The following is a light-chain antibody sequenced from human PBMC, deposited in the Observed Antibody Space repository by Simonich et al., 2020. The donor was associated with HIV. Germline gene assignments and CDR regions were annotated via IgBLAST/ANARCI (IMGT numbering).Light chain of an antibody. CDR2: YAS. J-gene: IGKJ3*01. V-gene: IGKV6-21*02. Sequence: EIVLTQSPDFQSVTPKEKVTITCRASQSIGSSLHEYQQKPGQSPKLRIKYASQSISGVPSRFTGSGSGTDFTLTINSLEAEDATTYYCHQSSSLLFTFGPGTKVDIK. CDR3: HQSSSLLFT. CDR1: QSIGSS.